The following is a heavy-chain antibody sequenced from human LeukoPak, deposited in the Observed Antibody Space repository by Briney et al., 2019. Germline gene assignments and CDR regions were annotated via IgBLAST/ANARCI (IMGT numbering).Heavy chain of an antibody. CDR3: ANLDIFDY. J-gene: IGHJ4*02. V-gene: IGHV3-23*01. CDR1: GFTCSSYA. CDR2: ISGSGGST. Sequence: GGSLRLYCAASGFTCSSYAMNWVRQAPGKGLEWVSAISGSGGSTYYADSVKGRFTISRDNSKNTLYLQMRSLRAEDTSVYYCANLDIFDYWGQGTLVTVSS.